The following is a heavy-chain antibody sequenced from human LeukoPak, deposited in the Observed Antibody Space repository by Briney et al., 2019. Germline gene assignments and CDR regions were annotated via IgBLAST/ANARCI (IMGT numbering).Heavy chain of an antibody. CDR3: AKVSPTGRAFDC. Sequence: GGSLRLSCAASGFTVSINYMSWVRQAPGEGLEWVSVIYTTGKTYYADSVKGRFSISRDNSKNTVYLQMNSLRAEDTAVYYCAKVSPTGRAFDCWGQGTLVTVSS. J-gene: IGHJ4*02. CDR2: IYTTGKT. V-gene: IGHV3-53*01. D-gene: IGHD1-1*01. CDR1: GFTVSINY.